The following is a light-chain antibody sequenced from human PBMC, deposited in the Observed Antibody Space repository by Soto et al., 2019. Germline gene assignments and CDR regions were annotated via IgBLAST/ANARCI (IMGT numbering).Light chain of an antibody. CDR3: LLSNSGAVV. CDR1: TAAVTSGHD. V-gene: IGLV7-46*01. CDR2: DTS. J-gene: IGLJ2*01. Sequence: QAVVTQAPSLSVSPGGTVTLTCGCSTAAVTSGHDPYWFQQKPGQAPMTLIYDTSNKYSWTPARFSGSLLGGKAALTLPGAEPEDESEYYCLLSNSGAVVFGGGTKLTVL.